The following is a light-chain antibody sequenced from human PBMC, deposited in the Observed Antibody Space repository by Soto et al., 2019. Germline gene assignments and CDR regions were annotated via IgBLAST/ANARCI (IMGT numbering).Light chain of an antibody. V-gene: IGLV2-14*01. CDR1: SSDVGGFDY. CDR2: EVT. J-gene: IGLJ1*01. Sequence: QSALTQPASVSGSPGQSITISCTGTSSDVGGFDYVSWFQQHPGKAPKLLIFEVTTRPSGVSNRFSGSKSGETASLTISGLQAEDEADYYCSSYAGTNNHHVFGTGTKLTVL. CDR3: SSYAGTNNHHV.